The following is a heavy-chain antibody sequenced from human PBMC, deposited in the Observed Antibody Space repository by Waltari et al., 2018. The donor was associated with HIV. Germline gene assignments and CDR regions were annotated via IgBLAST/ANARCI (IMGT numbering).Heavy chain of an antibody. CDR1: GFIVSSNY. Sequence: EVQLVESGGGSVQTGKSLSLSCAASGFIVSSNYMSWVRQAPGKGLEGVSVIYSDGSTNYADSVKGRFTISREKSTNALYLQMSSLKVEDTAVYYCARDPAAGRVNGPYYYGLDVWGRGTTVTVSS. V-gene: IGHV3-66*01. D-gene: IGHD2-8*01. CDR3: ARDPAAGRVNGPYYYGLDV. J-gene: IGHJ6*02. CDR2: IYSDGST.